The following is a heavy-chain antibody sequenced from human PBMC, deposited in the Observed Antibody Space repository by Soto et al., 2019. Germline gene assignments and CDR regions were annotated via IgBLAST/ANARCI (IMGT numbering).Heavy chain of an antibody. Sequence: GGSLRLSFAASGFTFSTYWMHWVRQAPGKGLVWVSHINSDGSSTTYADSVKGRFTISRDNAKNTLYLQMNSLRAEDTALYYCARRDYVIDYYYGMDVWGQGTTVTVSS. CDR3: ARRDYVIDYYYGMDV. J-gene: IGHJ6*02. D-gene: IGHD4-17*01. CDR1: GFTFSTYW. V-gene: IGHV3-74*01. CDR2: INSDGSST.